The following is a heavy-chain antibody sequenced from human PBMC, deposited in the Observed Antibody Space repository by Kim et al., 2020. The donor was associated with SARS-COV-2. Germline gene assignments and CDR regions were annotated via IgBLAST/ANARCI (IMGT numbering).Heavy chain of an antibody. CDR3: AKGPYVGIRFAAKY. CDR2: ISYDGSNK. V-gene: IGHV3-30*18. J-gene: IGHJ4*02. CDR1: GFTFSSYG. D-gene: IGHD3-3*01. Sequence: GGSLRLSCAASGFTFSSYGMHWVRQAPGKGLEWVAVISYDGSNKYYADSVKGRFTISRDNSKNTLYLQMNSLRAEDTAVYYCAKGPYVGIRFAAKYWGQG.